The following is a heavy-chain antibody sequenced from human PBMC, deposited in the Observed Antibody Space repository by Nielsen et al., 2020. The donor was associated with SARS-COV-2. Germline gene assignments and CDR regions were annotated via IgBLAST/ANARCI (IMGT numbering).Heavy chain of an antibody. CDR3: AGGADFWSGTQKYYMDV. CDR1: GGSISSYY. CDR2: INPSGSGT. Sequence: ETLSLTCTVSGGSISSYYWSWVRQAPGQGLVWVSRINPSGSGTAYADSVKGRFAVSRDNAENTVVLQIHSLRVEDTAVYYCAGGADFWSGTQKYYMDVWGKGTTVTVSS. V-gene: IGHV3-74*01. D-gene: IGHD3-3*01. J-gene: IGHJ6*04.